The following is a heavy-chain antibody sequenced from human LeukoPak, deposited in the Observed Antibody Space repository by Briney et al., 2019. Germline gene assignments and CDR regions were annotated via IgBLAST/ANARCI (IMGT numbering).Heavy chain of an antibody. J-gene: IGHJ6*03. D-gene: IGHD3-16*01. CDR2: IKEDGSEK. CDR1: GFTFSNYW. V-gene: IGHV3-7*01. Sequence: PGGSLRLSCAASGFTFSNYWMSWVRQAPGKGLEWVANIKEDGSEKYYVDAVKGRFTVSRDNAKDSLYLQMNSLRAEDTAVYYCARRIMTYMDVWGKGTTVTVSS. CDR3: ARRIMTYMDV.